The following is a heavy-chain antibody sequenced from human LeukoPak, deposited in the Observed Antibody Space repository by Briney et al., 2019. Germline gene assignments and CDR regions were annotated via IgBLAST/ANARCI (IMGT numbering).Heavy chain of an antibody. J-gene: IGHJ4*02. D-gene: IGHD4-17*01. CDR2: INHSGST. V-gene: IGHV4-34*01. Sequence: SETLSLTCAVYGGSFSGYYWSWIRQPPGKGLEWIGEINHSGSTNYNPSLKSRVTISVDTSKNQFSLKLSSVTAADTAVYYCARERLRARFDYWGQGTLVTVSS. CDR1: GGSFSGYY. CDR3: ARERLRARFDY.